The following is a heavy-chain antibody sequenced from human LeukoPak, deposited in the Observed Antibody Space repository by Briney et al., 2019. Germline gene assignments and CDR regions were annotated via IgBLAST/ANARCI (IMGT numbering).Heavy chain of an antibody. V-gene: IGHV3-21*04. D-gene: IGHD3-22*01. Sequence: PGGSLRLSCAASGFTFSSSTMNWVRRAPGKGLEWVSSISSTSNYIYYADSVKGRFTISRDNSKNTLYLQMNSLRAEDTAVYYCAKIFYMIVVEGAFDIWGQGTMVTVSS. CDR3: AKIFYMIVVEGAFDI. CDR2: ISSTSNYI. J-gene: IGHJ3*02. CDR1: GFTFSSST.